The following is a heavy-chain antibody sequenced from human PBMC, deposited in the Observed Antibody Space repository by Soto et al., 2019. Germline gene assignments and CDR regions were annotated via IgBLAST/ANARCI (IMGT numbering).Heavy chain of an antibody. Sequence: SETLSLTCTVSGGSISSSSYYWGWIRQPPGKGLEWIGSIYYSGSTYYNPSLKSRVTISVDTSKNQFSLKLSSVTAADTAVYYCASLQPLYCSSTSCYDYWGQGTLVTVSS. CDR2: IYYSGST. CDR1: GGSISSSSYY. CDR3: ASLQPLYCSSTSCYDY. J-gene: IGHJ4*02. V-gene: IGHV4-39*01. D-gene: IGHD2-2*01.